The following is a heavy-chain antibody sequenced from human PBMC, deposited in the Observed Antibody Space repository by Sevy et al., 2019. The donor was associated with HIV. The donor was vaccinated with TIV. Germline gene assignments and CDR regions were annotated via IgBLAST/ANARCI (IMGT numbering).Heavy chain of an antibody. CDR3: ARDRITIFGVVSYYYYGMDV. J-gene: IGHJ6*02. V-gene: IGHV3-30*04. CDR2: ISYDGSNK. CDR1: GFTFSSYA. D-gene: IGHD3-3*01. Sequence: GSLRLSCAASGFTFSSYAMHWVRQAPGKGLEWVAVISYDGSNKYYADSVKGRFTISRDNSKNTLYLQMNSLRAEDTAVYYCARDRITIFGVVSYYYYGMDVWGQGTTVTVSS.